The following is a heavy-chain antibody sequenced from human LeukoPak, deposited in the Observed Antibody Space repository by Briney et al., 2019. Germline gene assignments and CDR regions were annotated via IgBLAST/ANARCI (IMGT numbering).Heavy chain of an antibody. V-gene: IGHV3-30*04. Sequence: GGSLRLSCAASGFTFSSYAMHWVRQAPGKGLEWVAVISYDGSSKYYADSVKGRFTISRDNSRNTLYLQMNSLRAEDTAVYYCARDESLLRLGTPTSWGQGTLVTVSS. D-gene: IGHD3-16*01. CDR1: GFTFSSYA. CDR3: ARDESLLRLGTPTS. J-gene: IGHJ5*02. CDR2: ISYDGSSK.